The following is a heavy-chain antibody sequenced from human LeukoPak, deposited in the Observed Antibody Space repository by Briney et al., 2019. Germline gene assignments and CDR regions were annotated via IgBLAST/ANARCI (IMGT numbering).Heavy chain of an antibody. V-gene: IGHV3-48*02. D-gene: IGHD2-15*01. Sequence: GGSLRLSCAASGFTFSNYNINWVRQAPGKGLEWLSYIGSSSSTIYYAHSVKGRFTISRDNAKNSLYLQMNSLRDEDTAVYYCARVVVAANPDAFDIWGQGTMVTVSS. CDR3: ARVVVAANPDAFDI. J-gene: IGHJ3*02. CDR2: IGSSSSTI. CDR1: GFTFSNYN.